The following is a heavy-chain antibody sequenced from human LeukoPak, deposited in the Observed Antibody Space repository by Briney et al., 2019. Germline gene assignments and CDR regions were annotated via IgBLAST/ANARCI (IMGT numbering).Heavy chain of an antibody. V-gene: IGHV3-74*01. CDR1: GFTFSPYW. CDR3: AREFQHTSGFDY. J-gene: IGHJ4*02. CDR2: IKGDGSSR. Sequence: PGGSLRLSCAASGFTFSPYWMHWVRQVPGKGLVWVSRIKGDGSSRAYADFVKGRFTISRDNAKNTLYLQMNSLRAEDTAVYYCAREFQHTSGFDYWGQGALVTASS. D-gene: IGHD2-15*01.